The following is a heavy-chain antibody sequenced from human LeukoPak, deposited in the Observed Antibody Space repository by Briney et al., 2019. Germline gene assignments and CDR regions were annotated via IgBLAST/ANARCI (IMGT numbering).Heavy chain of an antibody. CDR3: ARGQEDFWSGYYTSGSSNDY. CDR2: INHSGST. Sequence: PSETLSLTCTVSGGSISSGGYYWSWIRQPPGKGLEWIGEINHSGSTNYNPSLKSRVTISVDTSKNQFSLKLSSVTAADTAVYYCARGQEDFWSGYYTSGSSNDYWGQGTLVTVSS. D-gene: IGHD3-3*01. CDR1: GGSISSGGYY. J-gene: IGHJ4*02. V-gene: IGHV4-39*07.